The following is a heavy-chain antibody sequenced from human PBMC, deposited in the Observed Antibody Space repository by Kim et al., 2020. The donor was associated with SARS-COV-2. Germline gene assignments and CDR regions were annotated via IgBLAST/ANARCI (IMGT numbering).Heavy chain of an antibody. CDR2: VKQDESEK. CDR1: GFTFSSYW. CDR3: ARVKRAGTTDWFDP. J-gene: IGHJ5*02. V-gene: IGHV3-7*03. Sequence: GGSLRLSCAASGFTFSSYWMSCVRQAPGKGLEWVANVKQDESEKYYVDSVMGRFTISRDNAKNSVYLQMNSLRAEDTAVYYCARVKRAGTTDWFDPWGQGTLVTVS. D-gene: IGHD1-7*01.